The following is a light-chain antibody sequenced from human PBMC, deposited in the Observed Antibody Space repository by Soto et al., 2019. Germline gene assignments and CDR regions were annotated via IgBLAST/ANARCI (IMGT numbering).Light chain of an antibody. CDR2: DVN. CDR1: SSDVGGFNS. V-gene: IGLV2-11*01. J-gene: IGLJ1*01. CDR3: CSFTSITTYV. Sequence: QSALTQPRSVSGSPGQSVTISCTGTSSDVGGFNSVSWYQQHPGKAPKLMIYDVNKRPSGVPDRFSGSKSGSTASLTISGLQAEDEADYYCCSFTSITTYVFGTGTKVTVL.